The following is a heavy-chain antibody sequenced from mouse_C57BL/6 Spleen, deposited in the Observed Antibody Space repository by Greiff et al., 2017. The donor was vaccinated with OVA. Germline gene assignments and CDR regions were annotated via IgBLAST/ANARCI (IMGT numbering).Heavy chain of an antibody. CDR3: ARRAGTEAMDY. V-gene: IGHV1-82*01. J-gene: IGHJ4*01. CDR2: FYPGDGDT. D-gene: IGHD3-3*01. Sequence: QVQLQQSGPELVKPGASVKISCKASGYAFSSSWMNWVKQRPGKGLEWIGRFYPGDGDTNYNGKFKGKATLTADKSSSTAYMQLSSLTSEDSAVYFCARRAGTEAMDYWGQGTSVTVSS. CDR1: GYAFSSSW.